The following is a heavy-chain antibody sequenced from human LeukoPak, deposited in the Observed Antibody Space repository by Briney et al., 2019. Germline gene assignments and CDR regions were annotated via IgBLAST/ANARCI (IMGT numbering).Heavy chain of an antibody. D-gene: IGHD5-18*01. CDR1: GGSFSGYY. J-gene: IGHJ6*03. CDR3: ARAGSGYSYGTTYYYYYMDV. V-gene: IGHV4-34*01. CDR2: INHSGST. Sequence: PSETLSLTCAVYGGSFSGYYWSWIRQPPGKGLGWIGEINHSGSTNYNPSLKSRVTISVDTSKNQFSLKLSSVTAADTAVYYCARAGSGYSYGTTYYYYYMDVWGKGTTVTISS.